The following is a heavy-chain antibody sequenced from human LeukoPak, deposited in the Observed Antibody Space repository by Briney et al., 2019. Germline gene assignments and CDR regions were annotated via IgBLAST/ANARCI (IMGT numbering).Heavy chain of an antibody. D-gene: IGHD6-19*01. V-gene: IGHV1-18*01. CDR2: ISAYNGNT. J-gene: IGHJ4*02. Sequence: ASVKVSCKASGGTFSSYAISWVRQAPGQGLEWMGWISAYNGNTNYAQKLQGRVTMTTDTSTSTAYMELRSLRSDDTAVYYCARTRGIAVAGTVDYWGQGTLVTVSS. CDR1: GGTFSSYA. CDR3: ARTRGIAVAGTVDY.